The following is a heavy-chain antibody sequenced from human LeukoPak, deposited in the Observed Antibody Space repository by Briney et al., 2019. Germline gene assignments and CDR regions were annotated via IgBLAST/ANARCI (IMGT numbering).Heavy chain of an antibody. V-gene: IGHV3-30*03. CDR2: TSYDGTKK. CDR1: GFTFSNYG. J-gene: IGHJ4*02. Sequence: GGSLRLSCAASGFTFSNYGMRWVRRAPGKGLEWVAVTSYDGTKKSYADSVKGRFTISRDNSKNTLYLQMNSLTAEDTAVYYCARESCGGDCYSYYFDYWGQGTLVTVSS. CDR3: ARESCGGDCYSYYFDY. D-gene: IGHD2-21*02.